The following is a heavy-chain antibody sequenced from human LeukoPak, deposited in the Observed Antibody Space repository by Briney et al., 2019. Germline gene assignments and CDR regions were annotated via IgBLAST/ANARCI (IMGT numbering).Heavy chain of an antibody. Sequence: PSQTLSLTCTVSGDSISSGSYYWSWIRQPAGKGLEWIGRIYTSGSTNYNPSLKSRVTISVDTSKNQFSLKLSSVTAADTAVYYCARSRYYYDSSGYPHVGNFDYWSQGTLVTVSS. D-gene: IGHD3-22*01. CDR1: GDSISSGSYY. CDR2: IYTSGST. CDR3: ARSRYYYDSSGYPHVGNFDY. V-gene: IGHV4-61*02. J-gene: IGHJ4*02.